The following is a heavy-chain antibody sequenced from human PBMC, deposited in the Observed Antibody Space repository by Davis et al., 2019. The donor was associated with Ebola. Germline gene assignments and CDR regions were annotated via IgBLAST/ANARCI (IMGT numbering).Heavy chain of an antibody. J-gene: IGHJ4*02. V-gene: IGHV3-74*01. D-gene: IGHD6-13*01. CDR1: GFTFSDYY. CDR2: INSDGSST. CDR3: ARASSSWAPFDY. Sequence: GESLKISCAASGFTFSDYYMSWIRQAPGKGLVWVSRINSDGSSTSYADSVKGRFTISRDNAKNTLYLQMNSLRAEDTAVYYCARASSSWAPFDYWGQGTLVTVSS.